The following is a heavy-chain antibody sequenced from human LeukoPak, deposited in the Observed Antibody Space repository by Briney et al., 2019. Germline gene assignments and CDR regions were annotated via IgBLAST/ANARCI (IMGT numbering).Heavy chain of an antibody. CDR3: ARAKSSSWYYFDY. CDR2: IIPIFGTT. CDR1: GYTFTSYD. D-gene: IGHD6-13*01. V-gene: IGHV1-69*13. Sequence: SVKVSCKASGYTFTSYDINWVRQATGQGLEWMGGIIPIFGTTNYAQKFQGRVTITADESTSTAYMELSSLRSEDTAVYYCARAKSSSWYYFDYWGQGTLVTVSS. J-gene: IGHJ4*02.